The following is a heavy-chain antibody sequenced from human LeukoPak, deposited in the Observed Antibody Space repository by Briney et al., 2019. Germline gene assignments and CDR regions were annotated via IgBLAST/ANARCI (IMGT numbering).Heavy chain of an antibody. CDR2: ISSSSGTI. CDR1: GFTFSTYT. D-gene: IGHD3-10*01. CDR3: ARGNYYGLDY. Sequence: QSGGSLRLSCAASGFTFSTYTMNWVRQAPGKGLERVSYISSSSGTIYYADSVKGRFTISRDNAKNSLYLQMNSLRAEDTAVYYCARGNYYGLDYWGQGTLVTVSS. J-gene: IGHJ4*02. V-gene: IGHV3-48*01.